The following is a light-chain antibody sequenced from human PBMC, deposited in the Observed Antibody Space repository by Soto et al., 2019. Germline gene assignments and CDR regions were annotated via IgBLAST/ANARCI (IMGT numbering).Light chain of an antibody. Sequence: DIQMTQSPSSLSASVGDRVTITCRASQSISSSLNWYQKKPGKALKLLIYAASSLQSGVPSRFSGSGSGTDFTLTISSLQPEDFATYYCQQGYSTHAFGKGTKLEIK. V-gene: IGKV1-39*01. CDR3: QQGYSTHA. J-gene: IGKJ2*01. CDR2: AAS. CDR1: QSISSS.